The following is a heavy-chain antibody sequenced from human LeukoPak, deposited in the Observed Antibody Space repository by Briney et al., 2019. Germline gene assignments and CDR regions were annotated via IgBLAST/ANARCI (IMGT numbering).Heavy chain of an antibody. V-gene: IGHV3-30-3*01. Sequence: GGSLRLSCAASGFTFSIYSMHWVRQAPGKGLEWVTLMSYDGSNRYYADSVKGRFTISRDNSKNTLYLQMNSMRAEDTAVYYCARDWGYSYGHPFDYWGQGTLVTVSS. J-gene: IGHJ4*02. CDR2: MSYDGSNR. CDR1: GFTFSIYS. CDR3: ARDWGYSYGHPFDY. D-gene: IGHD5-18*01.